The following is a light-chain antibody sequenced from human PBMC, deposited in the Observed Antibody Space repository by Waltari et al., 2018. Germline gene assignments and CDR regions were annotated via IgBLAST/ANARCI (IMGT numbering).Light chain of an antibody. CDR3: CSFTSRSTWV. CDR1: SSDVGGYNY. Sequence: QSALTQPASVSGSPGQSITISCTGTSSDVGGYNYVSWYQQHPGKAPKLLIFDGSNRPSGVSNRFSCSKSGNTASLTISGLQAEDESDYYCCSFTSRSTWVFGGGTKVTVL. V-gene: IGLV2-14*01. J-gene: IGLJ3*02. CDR2: DGS.